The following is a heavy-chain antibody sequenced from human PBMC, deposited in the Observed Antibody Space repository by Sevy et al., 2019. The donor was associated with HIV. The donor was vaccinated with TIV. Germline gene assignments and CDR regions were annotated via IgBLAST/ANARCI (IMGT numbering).Heavy chain of an antibody. V-gene: IGHV3-23*01. CDR2: ISGSGGRT. CDR1: GFTFTSYA. CDR3: AKPTSYVYGSSSDPLPSSRNDY. J-gene: IGHJ4*02. Sequence: GGSLRLSCAASGFTFTSYAMSWVRQAPGKGLEWVSAISGSGGRTYYGDSVKGRFTISRDNSKNTLNLQMTSLRAEDTAIYYCAKPTSYVYGSSSDPLPSSRNDYWGQGTLVTVSS. D-gene: IGHD3-10*01.